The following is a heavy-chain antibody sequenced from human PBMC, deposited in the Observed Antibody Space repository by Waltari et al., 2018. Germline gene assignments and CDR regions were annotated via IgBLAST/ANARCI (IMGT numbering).Heavy chain of an antibody. Sequence: DVRRVESGGCLVQPVGSLQLSFAASGFIFPTYEMTWVRQAPGKGLEWLSYIASSGRTTEYADSVRGRFTVSRDNSKNLLFLQMHRLRVDDTAVYYCARVWPTSFDSWGQGDLVTVSS. D-gene: IGHD3-16*01. CDR2: IASSGRTT. V-gene: IGHV3-48*03. J-gene: IGHJ4*02. CDR3: ARVWPTSFDS. CDR1: GFIFPTYE.